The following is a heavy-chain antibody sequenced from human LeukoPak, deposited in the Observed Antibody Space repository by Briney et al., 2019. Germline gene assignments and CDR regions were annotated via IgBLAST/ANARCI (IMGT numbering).Heavy chain of an antibody. CDR1: GFKFSDYY. V-gene: IGHV3-11*04. CDR3: ARDLAYSRLDY. J-gene: IGHJ4*02. Sequence: GGSLRLSCAASGFKFSDYYMSWIRQAPGKGLEWVSYISTSGSTIYYADSVKGRFTISRDNAKNLLYLQVDSLRVEDTAFYYCARDLAYSRLDYWGQGMLVTVSS. D-gene: IGHD5-18*01. CDR2: ISTSGSTI.